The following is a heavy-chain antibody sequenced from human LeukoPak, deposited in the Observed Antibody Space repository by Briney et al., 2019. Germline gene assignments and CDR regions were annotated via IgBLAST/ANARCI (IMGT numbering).Heavy chain of an antibody. Sequence: ASVKVSCKASGYTFTSYYMHWLRQTTGQGLEWMGWVNPKSGDTGYAQKFQGRVTITRDTSITTASMELSNLRSEDTAVYYCARGRCVGSPNCYYFEFWGQGTLVTVSA. J-gene: IGHJ4*02. CDR3: ARGRCVGSPNCYYFEF. CDR1: GYTFTSYY. D-gene: IGHD2-2*01. CDR2: VNPKSGDT. V-gene: IGHV1-8*03.